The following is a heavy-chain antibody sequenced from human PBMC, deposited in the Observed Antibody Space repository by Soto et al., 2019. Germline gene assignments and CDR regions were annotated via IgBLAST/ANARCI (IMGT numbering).Heavy chain of an antibody. Sequence: SETLSLTCTLSGGSISSSSFYWAWIRQPPGKGLEWIGNIYYSGSTDYNPSLKSRVTMSVDTSKNQFSLKLNSVTAADTAVYYCARMIRGNSNFDYWGQGTLVTVSS. V-gene: IGHV4-39*01. CDR3: ARMIRGNSNFDY. J-gene: IGHJ4*02. CDR1: GGSISSSSFY. D-gene: IGHD3-10*01. CDR2: IYYSGST.